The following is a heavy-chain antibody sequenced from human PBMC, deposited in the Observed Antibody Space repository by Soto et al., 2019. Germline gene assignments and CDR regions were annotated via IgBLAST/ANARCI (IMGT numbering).Heavy chain of an antibody. CDR2: ISGSGGST. V-gene: IGHV3-23*01. CDR3: AKAEYGDYFDYYYGMDV. CDR1: GFTFSSYA. D-gene: IGHD4-17*01. Sequence: PGGSLRLSCAASGFTFSSYAMSWVRQAPGKGLEWVSAISGSGGSTYYADSVKGRFTISRDNSKNTLYLQMNSLRAEDTAVYYCAKAEYGDYFDYYYGMDVWGQGTTVTVSS. J-gene: IGHJ6*02.